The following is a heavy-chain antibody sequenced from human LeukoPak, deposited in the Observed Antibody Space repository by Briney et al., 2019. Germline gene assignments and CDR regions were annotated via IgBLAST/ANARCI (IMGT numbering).Heavy chain of an antibody. D-gene: IGHD5-18*01. CDR3: TRWEMDTAMVFDY. J-gene: IGHJ4*02. CDR2: IRSKANSYAT. V-gene: IGHV3-73*01. Sequence: GGSLRLSCAASGLTFSGSAMHWVRQASGKGREWVGRIRSKANSYATAYAASVKGRFTISRDDSKNTAYLQMNSLKTEDTAVYYCTRWEMDTAMVFDYWGQGTLVTVSS. CDR1: GLTFSGSA.